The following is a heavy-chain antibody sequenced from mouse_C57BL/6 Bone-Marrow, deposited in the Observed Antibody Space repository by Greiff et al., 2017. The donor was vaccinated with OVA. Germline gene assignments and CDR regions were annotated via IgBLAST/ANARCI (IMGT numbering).Heavy chain of an antibody. CDR2: ISDGGSYT. D-gene: IGHD1-1*01. V-gene: IGHV5-4*01. CDR3: ARDPHYYGSSPWYFDV. J-gene: IGHJ1*03. CDR1: GFTFSSYA. Sequence: DVKLVESGGGLVKPGGSLKLSCAASGFTFSSYAMSWVRQTPEKRLEWVATISDGGSYTYYPDNVKGRFTLSRDNAKNNLYMQMSHLKSEDTAMYYCARDPHYYGSSPWYFDVWGTGTTVTVSS.